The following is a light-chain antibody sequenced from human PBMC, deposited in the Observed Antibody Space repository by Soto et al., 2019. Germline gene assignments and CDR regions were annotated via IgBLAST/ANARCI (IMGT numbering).Light chain of an antibody. CDR1: SSNIGSNS. V-gene: IGLV1-47*02. Sequence: QAVVTQPPSASGTPGQRVTISCSGSSSNIGSNSVYWYQQLPGTAPKLLIYNNNHRPAGVPDRFSGSKSGTSASLAISGLRSEDEADYFCAAWDGSLSGRFVFGIGTKLTVL. CDR2: NNN. CDR3: AAWDGSLSGRFV. J-gene: IGLJ1*01.